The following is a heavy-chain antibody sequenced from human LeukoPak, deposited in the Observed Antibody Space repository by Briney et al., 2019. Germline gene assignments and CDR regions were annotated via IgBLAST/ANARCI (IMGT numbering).Heavy chain of an antibody. D-gene: IGHD1-26*01. Sequence: PGGSLRLSCAASGFTLSTYAMSWVRQTPGKGLEWVAATSSSDAGTYHADSARGRFTISRDNSKNTLYLQMNSLRAEDAAVYYCARVNSGSYYFFDYWGQGTPVTVSS. CDR1: GFTLSTYA. CDR2: TSSSDAGT. CDR3: ARVNSGSYYFFDY. V-gene: IGHV3-23*01. J-gene: IGHJ4*02.